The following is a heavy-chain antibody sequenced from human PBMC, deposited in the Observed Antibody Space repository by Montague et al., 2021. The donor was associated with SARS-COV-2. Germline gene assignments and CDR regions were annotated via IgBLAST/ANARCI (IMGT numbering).Heavy chain of an antibody. CDR3: ARGGATYYYDTSGYVNAFDT. Sequence: SETLSLTYTVSRDSISTYYWSWIRQPPGKGLEWIGYIYYNGYTNYNPSLKSRVTISVDTSKNQFSLRLSSVTAADTAVYFCARGGATYYYDTSGYVNAFDTWGQGSMVTVSS. J-gene: IGHJ3*02. CDR2: IYYNGYT. D-gene: IGHD3-22*01. V-gene: IGHV4-59*01. CDR1: RDSISTYY.